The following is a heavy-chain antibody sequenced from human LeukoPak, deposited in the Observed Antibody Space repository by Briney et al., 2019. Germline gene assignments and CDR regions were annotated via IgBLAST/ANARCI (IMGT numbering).Heavy chain of an antibody. CDR3: ARVYDATGYLYYFDS. J-gene: IGHJ4*02. CDR2: IIPLFGTG. Sequence: SVKVSCKASGGTFSSYAISWVRQAPGQGLEWMGGIIPLFGTGNYAQRFQGRITITADESTSTAYVELRSLRYEDTAVYYCARVYDATGYLYYFDSWGQGTLVTVSS. D-gene: IGHD3-9*01. CDR1: GGTFSSYA. V-gene: IGHV1-69*13.